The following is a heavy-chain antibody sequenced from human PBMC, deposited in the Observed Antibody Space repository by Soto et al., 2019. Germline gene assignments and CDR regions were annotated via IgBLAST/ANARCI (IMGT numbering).Heavy chain of an antibody. V-gene: IGHV1-18*01. J-gene: IGHJ3*02. D-gene: IGHD2-21*01. CDR1: GYTFTSYA. Sequence: GASVKVSRKASGYTFTSYAMHWVRQAPGQGLEWMGWISAYNGNTNYAQKLQGRVTMTTDTSTSTAYMELRSLRSDDTAVYYCARVSGHIVSDIWGQGTMVTVSS. CDR2: ISAYNGNT. CDR3: ARVSGHIVSDI.